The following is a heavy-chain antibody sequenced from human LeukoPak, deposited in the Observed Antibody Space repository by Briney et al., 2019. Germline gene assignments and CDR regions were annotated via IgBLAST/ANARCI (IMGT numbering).Heavy chain of an antibody. CDR3: TRVLSDSSRAKFDY. Sequence: GSLRLSCAASGFTFSGSAMHWVRQASGKGLEWVGRIRSKANSYATAYAASVKGRFTISRDDSKNTAYLQMNSLKTEDTAVYYCTRVLSDSSRAKFDYWGQGTLVNVSS. V-gene: IGHV3-73*01. D-gene: IGHD6-13*01. J-gene: IGHJ4*02. CDR2: IRSKANSYAT. CDR1: GFTFSGSA.